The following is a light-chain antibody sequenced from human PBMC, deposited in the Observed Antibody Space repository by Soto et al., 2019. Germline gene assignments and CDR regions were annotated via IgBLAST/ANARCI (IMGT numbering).Light chain of an antibody. J-gene: IGKJ2*01. V-gene: IGKV3-11*01. Sequence: EIVLTQSPATLSLSTGESATLSCRASQSVSSYLAWYQQKPGQAPRLLIYDASNRSTGIHARFSGSGSGTGCTRTIISLEPEEFAVYYCQQRSNWPPMYTFGQGTKLEIK. CDR1: QSVSSY. CDR3: QQRSNWPPMYT. CDR2: DAS.